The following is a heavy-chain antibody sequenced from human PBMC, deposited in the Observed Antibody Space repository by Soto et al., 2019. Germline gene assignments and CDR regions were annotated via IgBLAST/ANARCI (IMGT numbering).Heavy chain of an antibody. CDR2: INRDGGST. J-gene: IGHJ4*02. Sequence: GVLRLSCAAFGFPFDAYGMSWFRQAPGKGLEWVSGINRDGGSTGYADSVNGRFTISRDNAKNSLYLQMNSLRAEDTAFYYCARAPGYYGDFFDYWGQGTLVSVSS. CDR3: ARAPGYYGDFFDY. D-gene: IGHD4-17*01. CDR1: GFPFDAYG. V-gene: IGHV3-20*04.